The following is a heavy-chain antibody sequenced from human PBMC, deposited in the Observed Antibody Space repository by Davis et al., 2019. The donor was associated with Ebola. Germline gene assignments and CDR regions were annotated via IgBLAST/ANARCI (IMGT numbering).Heavy chain of an antibody. CDR2: ISYDGSNK. CDR1: GFTFSSYA. Sequence: PGGSLRLSCAASGFTFSSYAMHWVRQAPGKGLEWVAVISYDGSNKYYADSVKGRFTISRDNSKNTLYLQMNNLRAEDTAVYYCARVREYGMDVWGQGTTVTVSS. J-gene: IGHJ6*02. V-gene: IGHV3-30-3*01. D-gene: IGHD1-26*01. CDR3: ARVREYGMDV.